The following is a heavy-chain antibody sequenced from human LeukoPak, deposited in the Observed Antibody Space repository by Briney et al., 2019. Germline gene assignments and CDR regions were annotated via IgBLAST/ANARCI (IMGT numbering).Heavy chain of an antibody. Sequence: PSETLSLTCTVSGGSIGSGSYYWSWIRQRPGEGLDWIGDINDSGSTYYNPSLKSRLTISLDTSENQFSLMVTSVTAADTAVYFCARVNLVYYYDNGALLPRGYFDSWGQGTLVTVSS. V-gene: IGHV4-31*03. CDR2: INDSGST. CDR1: GGSIGSGSYY. D-gene: IGHD3-22*01. CDR3: ARVNLVYYYDNGALLPRGYFDS. J-gene: IGHJ4*02.